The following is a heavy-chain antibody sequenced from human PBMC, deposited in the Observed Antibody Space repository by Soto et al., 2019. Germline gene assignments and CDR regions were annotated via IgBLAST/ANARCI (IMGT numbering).Heavy chain of an antibody. D-gene: IGHD2-2*01. Sequence: GESLKISWRGSGGNFNTYWIGWVRQMPGKGLEWMGIIYPGDFDTRYSPSFQGHVTITVDKSTNTAYLQWSSLKASDTATYYCARIPHSTTSHYAHNFGMDVWGQGTTVTVSS. V-gene: IGHV5-51*01. J-gene: IGHJ6*02. CDR1: GGNFNTYW. CDR2: IYPGDFDT. CDR3: ARIPHSTTSHYAHNFGMDV.